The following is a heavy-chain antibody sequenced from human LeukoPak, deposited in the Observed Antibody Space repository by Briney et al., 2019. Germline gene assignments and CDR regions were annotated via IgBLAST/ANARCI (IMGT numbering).Heavy chain of an antibody. V-gene: IGHV3-9*01. D-gene: IGHD1-14*01. CDR3: AKDIATGNRLYYFDY. CDR1: GFTFDDYA. Sequence: PGGSLRLSCAASGFTFDDYAMHWVRQAPGKGREWVSGISWNSGSIGYADSVKGRFTISRDNAKNSLYLQMNSLRAEDTALYYCAKDIATGNRLYYFDYWGQGTLVTVSS. CDR2: ISWNSGSI. J-gene: IGHJ4*02.